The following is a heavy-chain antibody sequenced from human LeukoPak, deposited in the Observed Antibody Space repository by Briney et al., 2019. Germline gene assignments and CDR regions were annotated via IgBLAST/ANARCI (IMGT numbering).Heavy chain of an antibody. CDR1: GGSFSGYY. CDR2: INHSGST. J-gene: IGHJ4*02. Sequence: SETLSLTCAVYGGSFSGYYWSWIRQPPGKGLEWIGEINHSGSTNYNPSLKSRVTISVDTSKNQFSLKLSSVPAADTAVYYCARGLSSGYYYYYWGQGTLVTVSS. V-gene: IGHV4-34*01. D-gene: IGHD3-22*01. CDR3: ARGLSSGYYYYY.